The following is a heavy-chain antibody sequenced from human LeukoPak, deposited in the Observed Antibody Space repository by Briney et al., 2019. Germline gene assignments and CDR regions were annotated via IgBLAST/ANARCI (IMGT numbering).Heavy chain of an antibody. Sequence: PSETLSLTCTVSGGSINNYYWTWIRQPAGKGLEWIGRIYSSGKTNYNPSLKSRVTMSVDTSNNQLSLMMTSVTAADTAVFYCARTPQGDNYFDYWGQGHLVTVSS. D-gene: IGHD3-9*01. CDR1: GGSINNYY. V-gene: IGHV4-4*07. J-gene: IGHJ4*02. CDR2: IYSSGKT. CDR3: ARTPQGDNYFDY.